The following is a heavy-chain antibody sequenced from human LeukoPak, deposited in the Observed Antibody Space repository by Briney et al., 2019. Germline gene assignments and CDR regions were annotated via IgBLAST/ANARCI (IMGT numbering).Heavy chain of an antibody. V-gene: IGHV3-7*03. CDR3: ARDGEVGFSVDY. D-gene: IGHD1-26*01. CDR1: GFTFSSYS. J-gene: IGHJ4*02. CDR2: IKQDGSEK. Sequence: PGGSLRLSCAASGFTFSSYSMNWVRQAPGKGLEWVANIKQDGSEKYYVDSVKGRFTISRDNAKNSLYLQMNSLRAEDTAVYYCARDGEVGFSVDYWGQGTLVTVSS.